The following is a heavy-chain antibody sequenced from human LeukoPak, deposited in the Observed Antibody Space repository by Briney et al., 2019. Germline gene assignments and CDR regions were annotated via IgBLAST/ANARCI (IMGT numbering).Heavy chain of an antibody. CDR1: GYTFTSYD. D-gene: IGHD3-22*01. V-gene: IGHV1-8*01. Sequence: ASVKVSCKASGYTFTSYDINWVRQATGQGLEWMGWMNPNSGNTGYAQKFQGRVTMTRNTSISTAYMELSSLRSEDTAVYYCASHYYDSSGYYYFDYWGQGTLVTVSS. CDR2: MNPNSGNT. J-gene: IGHJ4*02. CDR3: ASHYYDSSGYYYFDY.